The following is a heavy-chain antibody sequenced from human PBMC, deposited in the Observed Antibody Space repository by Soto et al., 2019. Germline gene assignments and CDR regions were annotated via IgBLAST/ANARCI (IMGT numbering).Heavy chain of an antibody. J-gene: IGHJ6*02. V-gene: IGHV4-61*01. Sequence: SETLSLTCTVSGGSVSSGSYYWSWIRQPPGKGLEWIGYIYYSGSTNYNPSLKSRVPISVDTSKNQFSLKLSSVTAADTAVYYCARDLGRFYYYGMDVWGQGTTVTVSS. CDR3: ARDLGRFYYYGMDV. CDR1: GGSVSSGSYY. CDR2: IYYSGST.